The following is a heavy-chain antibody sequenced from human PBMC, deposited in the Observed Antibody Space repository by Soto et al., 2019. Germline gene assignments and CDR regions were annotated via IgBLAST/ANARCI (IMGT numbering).Heavy chain of an antibody. V-gene: IGHV4-28*01. CDR2: IYYSGTT. CDR3: ARREIQGPIDY. Sequence: QVQLQESGPGLVKPSDTLSLTCAVSGYSISSSNWWGWIRQHPGKGLEWIGYIYYSGTTYYNPSLKGRVTMSVDTSKNQFSLKLTSVTAVDTAVYYCARREIQGPIDYWGQGTLVTVSS. J-gene: IGHJ4*02. CDR1: GYSISSSNW. D-gene: IGHD1-26*01.